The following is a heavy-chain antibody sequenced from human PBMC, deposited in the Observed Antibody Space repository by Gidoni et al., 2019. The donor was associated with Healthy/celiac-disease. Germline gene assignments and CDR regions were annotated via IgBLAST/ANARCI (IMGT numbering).Heavy chain of an antibody. V-gene: IGHV3-15*01. Sequence: EVQLVESGGGLVKPGGSLRLSCAASGFTFSNAWMSWVRQAPGKGLEWVGRIKSKTDGGTTDYAAPVKGRFTISRDDSKNTLYLKMNSLKTEDTAVYYCTTEVVVVEYNWFDPWGQGTLVTVSS. J-gene: IGHJ5*02. CDR1: GFTFSNAW. D-gene: IGHD2-2*01. CDR3: TTEVVVVEYNWFDP. CDR2: IKSKTDGGTT.